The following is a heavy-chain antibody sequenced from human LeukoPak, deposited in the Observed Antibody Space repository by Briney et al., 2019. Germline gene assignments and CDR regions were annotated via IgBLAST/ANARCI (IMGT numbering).Heavy chain of an antibody. Sequence: GGSLRLSCAASGFTFNTYGMSWVRQAPGKGLEWVANIKQDGSEKYYVDSVKGRFTIARDNAKNSLYLQMNSLRVDDTAVYYCARDRLHYGEYEKTLDYWGQGTLVTVS. J-gene: IGHJ4*02. CDR3: ARDRLHYGEYEKTLDY. D-gene: IGHD4-17*01. CDR2: IKQDGSEK. CDR1: GFTFNTYG. V-gene: IGHV3-7*01.